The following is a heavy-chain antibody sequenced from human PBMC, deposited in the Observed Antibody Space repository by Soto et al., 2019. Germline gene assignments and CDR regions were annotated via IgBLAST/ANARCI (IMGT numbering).Heavy chain of an antibody. CDR3: ARAGLGYCSSTSCYTWDGMDV. D-gene: IGHD2-2*02. CDR2: ISSSSSYI. Sequence: EVQLVESGGGLVQPGGSLRLSCAASGFTFSSYWMHWVRQAPGKGLVWVSSISSSSSYIYYADSVKGRFTISRDNAKNSLYLQMNSLRAEDTAVYYCARAGLGYCSSTSCYTWDGMDVWGQGTTVTVSS. J-gene: IGHJ6*02. CDR1: GFTFSSYW. V-gene: IGHV3-21*01.